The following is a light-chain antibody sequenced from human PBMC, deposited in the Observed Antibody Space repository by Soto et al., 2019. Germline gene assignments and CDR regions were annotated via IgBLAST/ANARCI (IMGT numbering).Light chain of an antibody. Sequence: QSVLTQPPSVSGAPGQRVTISCTGRSYNIGAGYDVHWYQQLPGTAPKLLIYGNSNRPSGVPDRFSGSKSGTSASLAITGLQAEDEADYYCQSYDSSLSGSVVFGGGTKLTVL. CDR1: SYNIGAGYD. J-gene: IGLJ2*01. CDR2: GNS. V-gene: IGLV1-40*01. CDR3: QSYDSSLSGSVV.